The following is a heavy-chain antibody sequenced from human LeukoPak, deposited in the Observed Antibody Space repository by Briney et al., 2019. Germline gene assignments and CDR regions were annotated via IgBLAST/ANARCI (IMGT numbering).Heavy chain of an antibody. CDR3: ARGGRFLEWFAAYDAFDI. CDR1: GYTFAGYY. J-gene: IGHJ3*02. D-gene: IGHD3-3*01. CDR2: INPNSGGT. V-gene: IGHV1-2*02. Sequence: ASVKVSCKASGYTFAGYYMHWVRQAPGQGLEWMGWINPNSGGTNYAQKFQGRVTMTRDTSISTAYMELSRLRSDDTAVYYCARGGRFLEWFAAYDAFDIWGQGTMVTVSS.